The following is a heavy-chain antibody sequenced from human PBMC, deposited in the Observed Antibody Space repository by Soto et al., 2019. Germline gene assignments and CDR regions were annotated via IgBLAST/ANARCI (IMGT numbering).Heavy chain of an antibody. V-gene: IGHV4-59*08. CDR2: ISYSGST. CDR1: GGSISSYY. CDR3: ARHRTGFAWFDP. Sequence: QVQLQESGPGLVKSSETLSLTCTVSGGSISSYYWSWIRQPPGKGLEWIGYISYSGSTNYNPSLKSRVTISIDTSKDQFSLKLSSVTAADTAMYYCARHRTGFAWFDPWGQGTLVTVSS. D-gene: IGHD3-10*01. J-gene: IGHJ5*02.